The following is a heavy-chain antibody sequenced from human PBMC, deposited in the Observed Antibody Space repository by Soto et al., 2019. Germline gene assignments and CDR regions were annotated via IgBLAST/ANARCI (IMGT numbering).Heavy chain of an antibody. CDR3: SRFIMVGGWFDPNYYHGMDV. CDR2: ISGYNGNT. Sequence: QVQLVQSGAEVKKPGASVTVSCKISGYTFSNYGINWVRQAPGQGLEWMGWISGYNGNTNYAQTVQGRVTMTTDTSTGTVYMELRSLKSDDTAIYYCSRFIMVGGWFDPNYYHGMDVWGQGTTVTVSS. V-gene: IGHV1-18*01. CDR1: GYTFSNYG. D-gene: IGHD6-19*01. J-gene: IGHJ6*02.